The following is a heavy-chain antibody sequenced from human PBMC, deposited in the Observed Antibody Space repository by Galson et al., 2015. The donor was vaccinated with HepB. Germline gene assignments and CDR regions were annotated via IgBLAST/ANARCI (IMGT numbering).Heavy chain of an antibody. V-gene: IGHV3-30-3*01. Sequence: SLRLSCAASGFTFSSYAMHWVRQAQGKGLEWVAVISYDGSNKYYADSVKGRFTISRDNSKNTLYLQMNSLRAEDTAVYYCAKEPYDFWSGYYGSWFDPWGQGTLVTVSS. CDR2: ISYDGSNK. J-gene: IGHJ5*02. CDR1: GFTFSSYA. CDR3: AKEPYDFWSGYYGSWFDP. D-gene: IGHD3-3*01.